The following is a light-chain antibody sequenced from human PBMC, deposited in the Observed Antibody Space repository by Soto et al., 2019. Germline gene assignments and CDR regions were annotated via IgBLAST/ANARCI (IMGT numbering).Light chain of an antibody. CDR3: SSYISSSIDYV. Sequence: QSVLTQPASVSGSPGQSITISCTGTSSDVGGYNYVSWYQQHPGKAPKLMIYEVSNRPSGVSNHFSGSKSGNTASLTISGLQAEDEADYYCSSYISSSIDYVFGTGTKLTVL. CDR1: SSDVGGYNY. V-gene: IGLV2-14*01. CDR2: EVS. J-gene: IGLJ1*01.